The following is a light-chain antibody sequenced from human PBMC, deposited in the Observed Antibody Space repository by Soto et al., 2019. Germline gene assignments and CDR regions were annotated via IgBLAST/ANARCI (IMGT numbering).Light chain of an antibody. V-gene: IGKV3-20*01. CDR2: GAS. CDR3: QQSVSSPYT. Sequence: EIVLTQSPGTLSLSPGERATLSCRASQSVSSSYLAWYQQRPGQAPRLLIYGASSRATGIPDRFSSTGSGTDCTLTISRLEPEDFAVYYCQQSVSSPYTFGQGTKLEIK. J-gene: IGKJ2*01. CDR1: QSVSSSY.